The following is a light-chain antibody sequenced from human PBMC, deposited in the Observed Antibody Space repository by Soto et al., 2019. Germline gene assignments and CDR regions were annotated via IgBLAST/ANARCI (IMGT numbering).Light chain of an antibody. CDR2: KAS. Sequence: DNQMAQSPSTLFASVGDTVTVNFRASQSISSWLAWFQQKPGKAPKLLIYKASTLKSGVPSRFSGSGSGTEFTLTISSLQPDDFATYYCQQYNSYSWTFGQGTKVDIK. CDR1: QSISSW. CDR3: QQYNSYSWT. V-gene: IGKV1-5*03. J-gene: IGKJ1*01.